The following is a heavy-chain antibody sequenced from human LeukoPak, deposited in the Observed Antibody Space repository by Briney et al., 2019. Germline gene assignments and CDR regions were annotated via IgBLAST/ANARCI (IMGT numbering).Heavy chain of an antibody. CDR3: ARGNPQYYYYYMDV. CDR2: INPNSGGT. J-gene: IGHJ6*03. D-gene: IGHD1-14*01. V-gene: IGHV1-2*04. CDR1: GYTFTGYY. Sequence: ASVKVSCKASGYTFTGYYMHWVRQAPGQGLEWMGWINPNSGGTNYAQKFQGWVTKTRDTSISTAYMELSRLRSDDTAVYYCARGNPQYYYYYMDVWGKGTTVTVSS.